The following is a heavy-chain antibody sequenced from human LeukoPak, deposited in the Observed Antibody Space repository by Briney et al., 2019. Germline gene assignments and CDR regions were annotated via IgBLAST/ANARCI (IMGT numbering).Heavy chain of an antibody. D-gene: IGHD6-19*01. CDR2: INHSGST. Sequence: DPAETLSLTCAVYGGSFSGYYWSWIRQPPGKGLEWIGEINHSGSTNYNPSLKSRVTISVDTSKNQFSLKLSSVTAADTAVYYCARGWLVYFDYWGQGTLVTVSS. V-gene: IGHV4-34*01. CDR1: GGSFSGYY. J-gene: IGHJ4*02. CDR3: ARGWLVYFDY.